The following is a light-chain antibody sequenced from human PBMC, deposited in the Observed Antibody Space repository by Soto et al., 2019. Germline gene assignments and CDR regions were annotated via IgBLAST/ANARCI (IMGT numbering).Light chain of an antibody. J-gene: IGLJ1*01. CDR2: DVS. CDR1: SSDVGGYNY. V-gene: IGLV2-14*01. CDR3: TSYTSSNTHV. Sequence: QSVLTQPASVSVSPGQSITISCTGTSSDVGGYNYVSWLQQHPGKVPKLIIYDVSSRPSGVSNRFSGSKSGNTASLTISGLQAEDEADYYCTSYTSSNTHVFGGGTKVTVL.